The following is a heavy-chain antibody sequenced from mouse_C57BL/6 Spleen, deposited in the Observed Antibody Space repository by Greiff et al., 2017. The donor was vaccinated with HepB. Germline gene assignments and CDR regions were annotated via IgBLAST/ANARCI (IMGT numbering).Heavy chain of an antibody. CDR2: ISNGGGST. CDR1: GFTFSDYY. Sequence: EVKVEESGGGLVQPGGSLKLSCAASGFTFSDYYMYWVRQTPEKRLEWVAYISNGGGSTYYPDTVKGRFTISRDNAKNTLYLQMSRLKSEDTAMYYCARRDYDEGAFAYWGQGTLVTVSA. CDR3: ARRDYDEGAFAY. J-gene: IGHJ3*01. D-gene: IGHD2-4*01. V-gene: IGHV5-12*01.